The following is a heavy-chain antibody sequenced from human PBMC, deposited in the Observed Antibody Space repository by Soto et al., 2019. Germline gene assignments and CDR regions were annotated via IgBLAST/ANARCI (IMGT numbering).Heavy chain of an antibody. J-gene: IGHJ4*02. Sequence: QVQLQESGPGLVKPSQTLSLTCTVSGGSLSSGAYYWSWIRHHPGKGLEWIGYIYYTGTTYYNPSLQSRVTISVETSKNQFSLNLNSVTAADTAVYYCARRQLLVRSLDYWGQGTLVTVSS. CDR1: GGSLSSGAYY. CDR3: ARRQLLVRSLDY. D-gene: IGHD6-13*01. V-gene: IGHV4-31*03. CDR2: IYYTGTT.